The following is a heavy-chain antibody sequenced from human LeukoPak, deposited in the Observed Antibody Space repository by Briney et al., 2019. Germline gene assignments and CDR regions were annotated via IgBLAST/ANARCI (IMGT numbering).Heavy chain of an antibody. V-gene: IGHV1-2*06. CDR1: GYTFTGYY. D-gene: IGHD6-13*01. CDR2: INPNSGGT. Sequence: GASVKVSCKASGYTFTGYYMHWVRQAPGQGLEWMGRINPNSGGTNYAQKFQGRVTMTSDTSISTAYMELSRLRSDDTAVYYCARGGAPPLYSWAAAVYSWLDPWGQGALVTVSS. J-gene: IGHJ5*02. CDR3: ARGGAPPLYSWAAAVYSWLDP.